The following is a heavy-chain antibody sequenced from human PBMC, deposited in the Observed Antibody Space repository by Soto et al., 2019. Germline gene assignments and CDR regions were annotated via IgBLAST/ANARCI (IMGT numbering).Heavy chain of an antibody. CDR3: ARKDYYDSRGYGFDY. CDR1: GDSISTTYW. V-gene: IGHV4-4*02. J-gene: IGHJ4*02. D-gene: IGHD3-22*01. Sequence: QVQLQESGPGLVKPSGTLSLTCTVSGDSISTTYWWSWVRQTPGKGLEWIGEIYHSGSSNYNPSLKSRVTISVDKSKNQFSLKLSSVTAADTAVYYCARKDYYDSRGYGFDYWGQGTLFTVSS. CDR2: IYHSGSS.